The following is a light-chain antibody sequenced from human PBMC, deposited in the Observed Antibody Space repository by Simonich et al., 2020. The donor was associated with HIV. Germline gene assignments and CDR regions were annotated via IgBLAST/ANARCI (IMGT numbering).Light chain of an antibody. CDR2: DVS. V-gene: IGLV2-14*03. Sequence: QSALTQPVSVSESPGQSITISCTGTSSDVGGYNYVSWYQNHPGKAPKLMIYDVSKRPSGVSNRFSGSKSGNTASLTSSGLQAEDEADYYCCSYAGSHTFVFGGGTKLTVL. CDR1: SSDVGGYNY. J-gene: IGLJ2*01. CDR3: CSYAGSHTFV.